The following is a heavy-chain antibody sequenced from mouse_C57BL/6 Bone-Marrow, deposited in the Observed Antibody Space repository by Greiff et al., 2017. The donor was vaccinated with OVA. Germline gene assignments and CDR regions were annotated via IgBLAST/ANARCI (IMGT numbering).Heavy chain of an antibody. V-gene: IGHV1-80*01. CDR1: GYAFSSYW. CDR2: IYPGDGDT. J-gene: IGHJ2*01. D-gene: IGHD1-1*01. CDR3: ASSYYYGTDYFDY. Sequence: VQLQQSGAELVKPGASVKISCKASGYAFSSYWMNWVKQRPGTGLEWIGQIYPGDGDTNYNGKFKGKATLTADKSSSTAYMQLSSLTSEDSAVYFCASSYYYGTDYFDYWGQGTTLTVSS.